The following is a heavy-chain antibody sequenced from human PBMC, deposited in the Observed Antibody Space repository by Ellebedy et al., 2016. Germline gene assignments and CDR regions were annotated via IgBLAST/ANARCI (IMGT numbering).Heavy chain of an antibody. CDR1: GVSFSSHA. D-gene: IGHD2-21*02. CDR3: ARDRDLYCGGDCNAFDF. J-gene: IGHJ3*01. V-gene: IGHV3-48*02. Sequence: GESLKISCEASGVSFSSHAMTWVRQAPGKGLEWVSYISSTSSPIHYADSVKGRFIVSRDNAKKSLYLQMNSLRDEDTAVYYCARDRDLYCGGDCNAFDFWGQGTMVTVSS. CDR2: ISSTSSPI.